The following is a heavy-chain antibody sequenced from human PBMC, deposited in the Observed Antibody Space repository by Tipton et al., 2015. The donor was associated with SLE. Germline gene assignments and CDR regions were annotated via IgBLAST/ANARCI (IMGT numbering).Heavy chain of an antibody. Sequence: TLSLTCTVSGGSISSSSYYWGWIRQPPGKGLEWIGSIYYSGSTYYNPSLKSRVTISVDTSKNQFSLKLSSVTAADTAVYYCARGLTSNWFDPWGQGTLVTVSS. CDR3: ARGLTSNWFDP. D-gene: IGHD4/OR15-4a*01. CDR2: IYYSGST. CDR1: GGSISSSSYY. V-gene: IGHV4-39*07. J-gene: IGHJ5*02.